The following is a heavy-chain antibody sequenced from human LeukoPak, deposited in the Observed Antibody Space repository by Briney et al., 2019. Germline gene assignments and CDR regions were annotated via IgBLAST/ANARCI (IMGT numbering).Heavy chain of an antibody. Sequence: ASVKVSCKASGYNFSSYDIHWVRQAPGQGLEWMGWMNSNSGNTGSAQEFRDRVTKTKNTSISTAYIELSSLRSDDTGMYYCARGIHSGGYYFMGLWGQGTLVTVSS. CDR3: ARGIHSGGYYFMGL. V-gene: IGHV1-8*01. D-gene: IGHD1-26*01. J-gene: IGHJ1*01. CDR1: GYNFSSYD. CDR2: MNSNSGNT.